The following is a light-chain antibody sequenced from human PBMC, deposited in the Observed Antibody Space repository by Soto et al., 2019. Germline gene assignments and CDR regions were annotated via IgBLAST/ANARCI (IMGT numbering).Light chain of an antibody. CDR2: DAS. CDR1: QSVDRY. J-gene: IGKJ2*01. V-gene: IGKV3-11*01. CDR3: QQGSNGYT. Sequence: EIVLTQSPATLSLSPGDRATLSCRASQSVDRYLAWYQEKPGQAPRLLIYDASDRATGIPARFSGSGSGTDFTLTISRLEPEDFAVYYCQQGSNGYTFGQGTKLEIK.